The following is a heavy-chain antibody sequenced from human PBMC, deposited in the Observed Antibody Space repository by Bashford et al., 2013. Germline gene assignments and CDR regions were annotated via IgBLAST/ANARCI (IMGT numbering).Heavy chain of an antibody. J-gene: IGHJ3*02. V-gene: IGHV5-51*01. Sequence: WVRQMPGKGLEWMGIIYPGDSDTRYSPSFQGQVTISADKSISTAYLQWSSLKASDTAMYYCARQFDSSGYSAFDIVGPRDNGHRLL. D-gene: IGHD3-22*01. CDR2: IYPGDSDT. CDR3: ARQFDSSGYSAFDI.